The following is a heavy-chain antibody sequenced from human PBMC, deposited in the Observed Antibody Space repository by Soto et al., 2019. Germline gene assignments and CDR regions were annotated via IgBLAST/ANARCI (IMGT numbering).Heavy chain of an antibody. CDR3: VRNWRYYGGDYYYGMDA. CDR1: GFSLNTGGVG. D-gene: IGHD3-10*01. Sequence: ITLKESGPPLVKPTQTLTLTCTFSGFSLNTGGVGVGWVRQPRGKAMEWLALIYWDDDERYRPSLRSRLNITKDTINTQLVLTMTNMDPEDTATYYCVRNWRYYGGDYYYGMDAWGQGTTVTVSS. V-gene: IGHV2-5*02. J-gene: IGHJ6*02. CDR2: IYWDDDE.